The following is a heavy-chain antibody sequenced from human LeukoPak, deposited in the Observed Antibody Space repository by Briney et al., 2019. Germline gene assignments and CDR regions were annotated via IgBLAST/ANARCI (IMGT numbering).Heavy chain of an antibody. V-gene: IGHV1-2*02. J-gene: IGHJ4*02. D-gene: IGHD3-3*01. CDR2: INPDSGGT. CDR1: GYTFTVYY. CDR3: ARSGDFWSGYHDY. Sequence: ASVKVSCKASGYTFTVYYLHWVRQAPGQGLEWMGWINPDSGGTVYAQTFQGRVTVTRDTSISTAYMELSSLRSEDTAVYYCARSGDFWSGYHDYWGQGTLVTVSS.